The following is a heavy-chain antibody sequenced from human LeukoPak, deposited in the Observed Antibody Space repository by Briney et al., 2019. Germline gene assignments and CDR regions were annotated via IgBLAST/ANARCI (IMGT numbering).Heavy chain of an antibody. CDR3: AKDPFDYSNYPHTAGFDY. CDR2: ISYDGSIK. D-gene: IGHD4-11*01. CDR1: GFTFSSYA. V-gene: IGHV3-30*18. Sequence: PGRSLRLSCAASGFTFSSYAMHWVRQAPGKGLEWVAVISYDGSIKYYADSVKGRFTISRDNSKNTLYLQMNSPRTEDTAVYYCAKDPFDYSNYPHTAGFDYWGQGTLVTVSS. J-gene: IGHJ4*02.